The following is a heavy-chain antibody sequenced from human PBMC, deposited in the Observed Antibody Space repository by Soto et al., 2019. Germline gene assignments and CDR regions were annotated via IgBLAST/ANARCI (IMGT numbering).Heavy chain of an antibody. CDR3: ARWPQPRYTADPYAVDV. CDR1: GGTFSSSG. Sequence: QAHLVQSGTEVKKPGSSVKVSCKASGGTFSSSGFSWVRQAPGQGLEWMGMIVPSLDTTNYAQKFQARVTITADEVTSTAYMELRSPRSEDTAVYYCARWPQPRYTADPYAVDVWGQGTRVIVSS. CDR2: IVPSLDTT. J-gene: IGHJ6*02. V-gene: IGHV1-69*11. D-gene: IGHD3-16*02.